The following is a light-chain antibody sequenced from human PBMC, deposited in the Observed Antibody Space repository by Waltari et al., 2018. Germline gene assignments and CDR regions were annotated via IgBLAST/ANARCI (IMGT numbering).Light chain of an antibody. CDR1: SNNVGSYA. CDR2: GNS. CDR3: STWDYSLSAHV. V-gene: IGLV1-44*01. J-gene: IGLJ3*02. Sequence: QSALTQEASVSGTVGQKVTLSCAGNSNNVGSYAVGWYQQLSHGAPKIVILGNSLPSGIPDRFSGSKSGTTASLTISGLQPEDEADYYWSTWDYSLSAHVFGGGTKLTVL.